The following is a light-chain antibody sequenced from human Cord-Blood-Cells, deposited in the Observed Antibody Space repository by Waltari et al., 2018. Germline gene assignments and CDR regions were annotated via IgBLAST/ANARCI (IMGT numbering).Light chain of an antibody. Sequence: DIQMTHSPVSLSASVGDRVTITCQASQDISNYLNWYQQKPGKAPKLLIYDASNLETRVPSRFSGSGAETDFTFTISSLQPQDIATYYCQQYDNLPTFGGGTKVEIK. V-gene: IGKV1-33*01. J-gene: IGKJ4*01. CDR1: QDISNY. CDR3: QQYDNLPT. CDR2: DAS.